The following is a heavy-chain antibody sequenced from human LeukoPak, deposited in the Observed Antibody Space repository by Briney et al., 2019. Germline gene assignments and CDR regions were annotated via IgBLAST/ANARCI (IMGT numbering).Heavy chain of an antibody. CDR2: MNPNRGDT. J-gene: IGHJ5*02. CDR1: GYTFSDYP. V-gene: IGHV1-2*02. CDR3: TRDSGSYYGWFDP. D-gene: IGHD1-26*01. Sequence: ASVKVSCKASGYTFSDYPIHWVRQAPGQGLEWMGWMNPNRGDTKYPWKFEGRVTLIRDTSINTAYMELSRLRSDDTAVYYCTRDSGSYYGWFDPWGQGTLVTVSS.